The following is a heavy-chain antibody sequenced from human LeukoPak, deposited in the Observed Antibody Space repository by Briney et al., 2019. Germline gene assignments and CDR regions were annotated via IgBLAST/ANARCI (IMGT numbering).Heavy chain of an antibody. Sequence: PGGSLRLSCKDSGFTFYKFAMTWIRQSPEKGLQWVSTISGSGGNIHYADSVKGRFTISRDNSQNTLYLQIDSLRAEDTALYYCAKASRAGYDYWGQGTLVTVSS. D-gene: IGHD3-9*01. V-gene: IGHV3-23*01. J-gene: IGHJ4*02. CDR3: AKASRAGYDY. CDR2: ISGSGGNI. CDR1: GFTFYKFA.